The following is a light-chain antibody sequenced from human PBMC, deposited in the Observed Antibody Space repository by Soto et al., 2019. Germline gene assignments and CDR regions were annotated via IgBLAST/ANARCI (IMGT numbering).Light chain of an antibody. CDR2: DVS. J-gene: IGLJ1*01. CDR3: SSFTSSTTRV. Sequence: QSALTQPASVSGSPGQSITISCTGSSSDVGGYDYVSWYQQYPGKAPKLMIYDVSNRPSGVSNRFSGSKSGNTASLTISGPQADDEADYYCSSFTSSTTRVFGTGTKVTVL. V-gene: IGLV2-14*01. CDR1: SSDVGGYDY.